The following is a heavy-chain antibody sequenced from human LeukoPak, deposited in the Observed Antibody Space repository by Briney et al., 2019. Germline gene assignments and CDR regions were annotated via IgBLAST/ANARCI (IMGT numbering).Heavy chain of an antibody. Sequence: PSETLSLTCPVSGGSIPSSSYYSGWVRQPPGKGLEWIVNIFYRGCTHSSPSLECPVTISLATSRNQCSLKLNSVTAADTTAYYWAKYNVDGLVDIWGQGTMVTVSS. D-gene: IGHD3-10*02. V-gene: IGHV4-39*07. CDR2: IFYRGCT. J-gene: IGHJ3*02. CDR3: AKYNVDGLVDI. CDR1: GGSIPSSSYY.